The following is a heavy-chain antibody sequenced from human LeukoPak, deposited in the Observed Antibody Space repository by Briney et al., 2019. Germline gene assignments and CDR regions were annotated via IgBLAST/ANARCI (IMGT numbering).Heavy chain of an antibody. Sequence: GGSLRLSCAASGFTVSSTYVSGVRQAPGKGLEWVSVIYKGGNTYYIDSVKGRFTISRDTSKNTLYLQMNSLRAEDTAVYYCASRHCSGGGCYFAGADPFDYWGQGTLVTVSS. J-gene: IGHJ4*02. CDR2: IYKGGNT. V-gene: IGHV3-53*01. CDR1: GFTVSSTY. CDR3: ASRHCSGGGCYFAGADPFDY. D-gene: IGHD2-15*01.